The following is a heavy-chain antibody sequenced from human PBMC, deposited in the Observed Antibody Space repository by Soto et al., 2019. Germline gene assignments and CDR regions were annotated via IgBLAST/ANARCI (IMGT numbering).Heavy chain of an antibody. CDR2: VNPKSGDT. D-gene: IGHD2-8*01. CDR3: ARGAMAHFGIDV. Sequence: ASVKGSFQASGFIFIDYYMFWVPQAPGQGVEWVGCVNPKSGDTKVAKRFKGRVTMTRETAITTAYIELGGLRSDETAVYYCARGAMAHFGIDVWGQGTTVTVSS. CDR1: GFIFIDYY. J-gene: IGHJ6*02. V-gene: IGHV1-2*02.